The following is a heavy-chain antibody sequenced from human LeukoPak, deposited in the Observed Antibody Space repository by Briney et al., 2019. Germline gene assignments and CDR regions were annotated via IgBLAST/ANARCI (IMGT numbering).Heavy chain of an antibody. V-gene: IGHV3-30*18. D-gene: IGHD6-19*01. CDR3: AKDPRGGQWLEGLDY. CDR1: GFTFSSYG. CDR2: ISYDGSNK. J-gene: IGHJ4*02. Sequence: GRSLRLSCAASGFTFSSYGMHWVRQAPGKGLEWVGVISYDGSNKYYADSVKGRLTISRDNSTNTLYLQMTSLRAEDTAVYYCAKDPRGGQWLEGLDYWGQGTLVTVSS.